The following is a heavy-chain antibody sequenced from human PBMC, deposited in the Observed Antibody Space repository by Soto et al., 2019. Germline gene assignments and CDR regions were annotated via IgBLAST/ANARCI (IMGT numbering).Heavy chain of an antibody. Sequence: QVQLVESGGGVVQPGRSLRLSCAASGFTFSSYGMHWVRQAPGKGLEWVAVISYDGSNKYYADSVKGRFTISRDNSKNTXYXXMNSLRAEDTAVYYCAKDRSGYDGSGSYYNALFDYWGQGTLVTVSS. D-gene: IGHD3-10*01. CDR1: GFTFSSYG. CDR2: ISYDGSNK. CDR3: AKDRSGYDGSGSYYNALFDY. J-gene: IGHJ4*02. V-gene: IGHV3-30*18.